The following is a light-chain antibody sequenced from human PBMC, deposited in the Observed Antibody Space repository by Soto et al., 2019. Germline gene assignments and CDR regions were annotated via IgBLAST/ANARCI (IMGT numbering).Light chain of an antibody. Sequence: DIQITESPSTLSSCVGDRVTITFRASQTISFSLAWYQQKPGKAPKLLIYDASTLQSGVPSRFSGSESGTEFILTISGLQPDDFATYYCQQYHGYSLTFGQGTKVDIK. CDR3: QQYHGYSLT. CDR1: QTISFS. J-gene: IGKJ1*01. V-gene: IGKV1-5*01. CDR2: DAS.